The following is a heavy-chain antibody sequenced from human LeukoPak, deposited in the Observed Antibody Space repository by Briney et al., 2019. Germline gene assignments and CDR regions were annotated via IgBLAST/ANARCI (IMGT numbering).Heavy chain of an antibody. CDR1: GDSVSSNSAV. CDR2: TYYRSKWHN. J-gene: IGHJ4*02. CDR3: ARHLDGGPDY. Sequence: TSQTLSLTCAISGDSVSSNSAVWLWIRQSPSRGLEWLGGTYYRSKWHNDYAVSVKSRMTINPETSKNQFSLHLNSVTPEDTAVYYCARHLDGGPDYWGQGTLVTVSS. V-gene: IGHV6-1*01. D-gene: IGHD3-16*01.